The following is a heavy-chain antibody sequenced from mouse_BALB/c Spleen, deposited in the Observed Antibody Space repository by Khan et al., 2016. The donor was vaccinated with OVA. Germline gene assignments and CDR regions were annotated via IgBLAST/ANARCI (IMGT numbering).Heavy chain of an antibody. J-gene: IGHJ2*01. CDR1: GFTFSSYT. CDR2: INPSSGYT. CDR3: TRTHER. Sequence: VELKQSGAELVRPGASVKMSCKASGFTFSSYTMHWVKQRPGQGLEWIGYINPSSGYTKYNQKFKDKATLTADKSSSTAYMQLSSLTSEDSAVYYCTRTHERWGQGTTLTVSS. V-gene: IGHV1-4*01.